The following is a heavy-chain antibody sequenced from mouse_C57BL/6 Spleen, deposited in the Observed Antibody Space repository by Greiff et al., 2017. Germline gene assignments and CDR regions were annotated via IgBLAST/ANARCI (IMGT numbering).Heavy chain of an antibody. CDR3: ARSGFAY. V-gene: IGHV1-69*01. CDR1: GYTFTSYC. J-gene: IGHJ3*01. CDR2: IDPSDSYT. Sequence: VQLQQPGAELVMPGASVKLSCKASGYTFTSYCMHWVKQRPGQGLEWIGEIDPSDSYTNYNHKFKGKSTLTVDKSSSTAYMQLSRLTSEDSAVYYCARSGFAYWGQGTLVTVSA.